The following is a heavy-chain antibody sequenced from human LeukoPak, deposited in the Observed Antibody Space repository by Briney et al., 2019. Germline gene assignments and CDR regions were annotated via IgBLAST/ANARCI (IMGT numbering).Heavy chain of an antibody. CDR1: SDSISSGDYY. D-gene: IGHD4-17*01. V-gene: IGHV4-30-4*01. J-gene: IGHJ4*02. CDR3: AREHKSYGDYPYYFDS. CDR2: INKNGGT. Sequence: SETLSLTCTVSSDSISSGDYYWSWIRQPAGKGLEFIGYINKNGGTYYNPPLKSRVSISIDTSKNQFSLKLASVTAADTAVYFCAREHKSYGDYPYYFDSWGQGTLVTVSS.